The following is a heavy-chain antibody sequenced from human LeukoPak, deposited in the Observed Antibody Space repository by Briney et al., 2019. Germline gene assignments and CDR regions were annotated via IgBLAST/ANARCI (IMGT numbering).Heavy chain of an antibody. Sequence: SVKVSCKASGYTFTSYGISWVRQAPGQGLEWMGGIIPIFGTANYAQKFQGRVTITADKSTSTAYMELSSLRSEDTAVYYCARAPYYDYVWGSPSIWGQGTMVTVSS. D-gene: IGHD3-16*01. CDR1: GYTFTSYG. J-gene: IGHJ3*02. CDR2: IIPIFGTA. CDR3: ARAPYYDYVWGSPSI. V-gene: IGHV1-69*06.